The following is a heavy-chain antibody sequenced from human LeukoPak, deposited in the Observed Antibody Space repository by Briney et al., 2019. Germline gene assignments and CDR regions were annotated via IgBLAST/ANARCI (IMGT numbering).Heavy chain of an antibody. CDR1: GGSISSGDYY. Sequence: SETLSLTCTVSGGSISSGDYYWSWIRQPPGKGLEWIGSIYYSGSTYYNPSLKTRGTISVDTSKGQFSLKLSSVTAADTAVYYCARQNIAAAGTNWFDPWGQGTLVTVSS. CDR3: ARQNIAAAGTNWFDP. D-gene: IGHD6-13*01. V-gene: IGHV4-39*01. J-gene: IGHJ5*02. CDR2: IYYSGST.